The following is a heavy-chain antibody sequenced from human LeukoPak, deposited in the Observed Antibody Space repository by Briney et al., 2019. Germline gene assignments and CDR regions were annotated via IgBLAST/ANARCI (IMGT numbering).Heavy chain of an antibody. Sequence: ASVTVSYKASGYTFTSYDINWVRQATGQGLEWMGWMNPNRGNTGYAQKFQGRVTMTRNTSISTAYMELSSLRSEDTAVYYCARTTYYDFWSGYYGYYYYYMDVWGKGTTVTVSS. CDR3: ARTTYYDFWSGYYGYYYYYMDV. CDR1: GYTFTSYD. V-gene: IGHV1-8*01. D-gene: IGHD3-3*01. J-gene: IGHJ6*03. CDR2: MNPNRGNT.